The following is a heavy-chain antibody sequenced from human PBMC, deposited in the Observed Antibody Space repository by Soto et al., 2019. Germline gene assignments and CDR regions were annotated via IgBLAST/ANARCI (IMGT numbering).Heavy chain of an antibody. J-gene: IGHJ6*02. V-gene: IGHV3-30*03. CDR2: ISYDGSNK. Sequence: QVQLVESGGGVVQPGRSLRLSCAASGFTFSSYGMHWVSQAPGKGLEWVAVISYDGSNKYYADSVKGRFTISRDNSKNTLDLRMNRLRAEDRAVYYCRDRRCWTGGEYYYYGMAVWGQGTTVTVSS. CDR3: RDRRCWTGGEYYYYGMAV. D-gene: IGHD1-1*01. CDR1: GFTFSSYG.